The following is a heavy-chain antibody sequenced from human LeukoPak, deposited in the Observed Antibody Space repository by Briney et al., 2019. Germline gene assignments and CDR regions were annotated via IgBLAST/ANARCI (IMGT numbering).Heavy chain of an antibody. CDR2: IYRSGST. CDR1: NYSISNSLY. J-gene: IGHJ6*03. Sequence: SETLSLTCSGSNYSISNSLYWGWLRQPPGQGLEWIGSIYRSGSTFYNPSLKSRVTISLDTSKNQFSLKLSSVTAADTAVYFCARGTYGYYMDVWGKGTTVTVSS. CDR3: ARGTYGYYMDV. D-gene: IGHD4-17*01. V-gene: IGHV4-38-2*02.